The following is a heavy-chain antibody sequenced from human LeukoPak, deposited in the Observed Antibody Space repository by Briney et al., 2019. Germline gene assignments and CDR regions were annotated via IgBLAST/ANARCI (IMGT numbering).Heavy chain of an antibody. Sequence: SETLSLTCTVSGGSLSSYYWSWIRQPPGKGLEWIGHTYYSGTTNHNPSLKSRVTISVDTSKNQFSLKLSSVAAADTAVYYCAILTRNRFGWFDPWGQGTLVTVPS. V-gene: IGHV4-59*01. J-gene: IGHJ5*02. CDR2: TYYSGTT. D-gene: IGHD1-20*01. CDR1: GGSLSSYY. CDR3: AILTRNRFGWFDP.